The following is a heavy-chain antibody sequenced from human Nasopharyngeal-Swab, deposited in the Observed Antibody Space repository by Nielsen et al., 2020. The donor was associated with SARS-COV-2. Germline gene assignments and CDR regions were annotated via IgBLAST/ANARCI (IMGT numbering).Heavy chain of an antibody. J-gene: IGHJ3*02. CDR1: GYSFTSYW. Sequence: KVSCKGSGYSFTSYWIGWVRQMPGKGLEWMGIIYPGDSDTRYSPSFQGQVTISADKSISTAYLQWSSLKASDTAMYYCARQLMITFGGVIVTGAFDIWGQGTMVTVS. D-gene: IGHD3-16*02. CDR2: IYPGDSDT. CDR3: ARQLMITFGGVIVTGAFDI. V-gene: IGHV5-51*01.